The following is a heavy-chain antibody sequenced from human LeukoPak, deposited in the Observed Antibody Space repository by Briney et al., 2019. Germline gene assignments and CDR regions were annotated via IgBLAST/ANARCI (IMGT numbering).Heavy chain of an antibody. CDR3: AGRPDTAIVPIFDY. D-gene: IGHD5-18*01. J-gene: IGHJ4*02. V-gene: IGHV1-2*02. CDR2: INPNSGGT. CDR1: GYTFTSYD. Sequence: GASVKVSCKASGYTFTSYDINWVRQAPGQGLEWMGWINPNSGGTNYAQKFQGRVTMTGDTSISTAYMELRRLSSDDTAIYFCAGRPDTAIVPIFDYWGQGTLATVSS.